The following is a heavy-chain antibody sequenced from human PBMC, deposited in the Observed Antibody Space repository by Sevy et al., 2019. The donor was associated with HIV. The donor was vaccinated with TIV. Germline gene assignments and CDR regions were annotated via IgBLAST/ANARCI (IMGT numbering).Heavy chain of an antibody. CDR3: ARGVPSHYNWNDVGNFDY. V-gene: IGHV1-69*13. CDR2: IIPIFGTA. D-gene: IGHD1-20*01. CDR1: GGTFSSYA. J-gene: IGHJ4*02. Sequence: ASVKVSCKASGGTFSSYAISWVRQAPGQGLEWMGGIIPIFGTANYAQKFQGRVTITADESTSTAYMELGSLGSEDTAVYYCARGVPSHYNWNDVGNFDYWGQGTLVTVSS.